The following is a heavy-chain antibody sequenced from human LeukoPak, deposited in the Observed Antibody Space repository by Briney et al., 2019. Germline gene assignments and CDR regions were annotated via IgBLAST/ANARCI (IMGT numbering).Heavy chain of an antibody. D-gene: IGHD5-18*01. J-gene: IGHJ1*01. CDR2: ISGSGGST. CDR1: GFTFGSYA. CDR3: AKGVELWLMTEYFQH. V-gene: IGHV3-23*01. Sequence: GGSLRLSCAASGFTFGSYAMSWVRQAPGKGLEWVSAISGSGGSTYYADSVKGRFTISRDNSKNTLYLQMNSLRAEDTAVYYCAKGVELWLMTEYFQHWGQGTLVTVSS.